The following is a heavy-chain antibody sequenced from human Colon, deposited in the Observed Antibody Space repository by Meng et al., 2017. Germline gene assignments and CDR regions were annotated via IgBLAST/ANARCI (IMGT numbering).Heavy chain of an antibody. CDR2: ISSSSSYI. CDR3: ARESRGASPGPFDI. J-gene: IGHJ3*02. D-gene: IGHD1-26*01. CDR1: GFTFSSYS. Sequence: GESLKISCAASGFTFSSYSMNWVRQAPGKGLEWVSSISSSSSYIHYADSVKGRFTISRDNAKNSLYLQMNSLRAEDTAVYYCARESRGASPGPFDIWGQGTMVTVSS. V-gene: IGHV3-21*01.